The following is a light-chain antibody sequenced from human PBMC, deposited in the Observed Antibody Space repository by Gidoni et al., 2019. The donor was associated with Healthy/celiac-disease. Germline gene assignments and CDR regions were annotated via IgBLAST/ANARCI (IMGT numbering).Light chain of an antibody. V-gene: IGKV3-11*01. J-gene: IGKJ4*01. CDR2: DAS. Sequence: EIVLTQSPATLSLSPGERATLSCRASQSVSIYLAWYQQKPGQAPRLLIYDASNRATGIPARFSGSGSGTDFTLTISSLEPEDFAVYSCQQRSNWPRLTFGGGTKVEIK. CDR1: QSVSIY. CDR3: QQRSNWPRLT.